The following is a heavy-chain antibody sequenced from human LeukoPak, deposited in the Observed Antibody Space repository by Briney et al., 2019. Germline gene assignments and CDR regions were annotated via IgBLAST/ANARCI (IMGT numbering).Heavy chain of an antibody. CDR3: AKVGRKYNWFDT. D-gene: IGHD1-14*01. J-gene: IGHJ5*02. CDR2: IYFSGTT. Sequence: SETLSLTCTVSGGSIASDDNYWGWIRQHPGKGLEWIGHIYFSGTTHYNPSLAGRSVISVATSDNQFSLTLTYVTAADTAVYYCAKVGRKYNWFDTWGQRTLVTVSS. CDR1: GGSIASDDNY. V-gene: IGHV4-30-4*08.